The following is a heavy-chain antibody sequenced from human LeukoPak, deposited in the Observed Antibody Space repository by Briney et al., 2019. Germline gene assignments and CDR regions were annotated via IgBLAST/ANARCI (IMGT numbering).Heavy chain of an antibody. CDR3: ARGGGGYYYWFDP. D-gene: IGHD3-22*01. CDR2: INPNSGGT. J-gene: IGHJ5*02. CDR1: GYTFTSYD. V-gene: IGHV1-2*04. Sequence: GASVSVSCKASGYTFTSYDIHWVRQAPGQGREGMGWINPNSGGTNYAQKFQGWVTMTRDTSISTAYMELSRLRSDDTAAYYCARGGGGYYYWFDPWGQGTLVTVSS.